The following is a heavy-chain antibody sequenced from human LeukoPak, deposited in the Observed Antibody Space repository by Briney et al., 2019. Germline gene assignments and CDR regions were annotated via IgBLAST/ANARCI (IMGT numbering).Heavy chain of an antibody. J-gene: IGHJ4*02. CDR2: IYSGGSI. V-gene: IGHV3-66*01. D-gene: IGHD5-24*01. CDR3: ARALRDGYNRGFDY. Sequence: GGSLRLSCAASGFTVSSNYMTWVRQAPGKGLEWVSVIYSGGSILYADSVKGRFTVSRDNSKNTLYLQMNSLRAEDTAVYYCARALRDGYNRGFDYWGQGTLVTVSS. CDR1: GFTVSSNY.